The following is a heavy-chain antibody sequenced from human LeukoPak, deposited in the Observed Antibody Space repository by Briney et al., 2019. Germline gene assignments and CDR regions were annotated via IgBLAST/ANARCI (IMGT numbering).Heavy chain of an antibody. J-gene: IGHJ4*02. CDR2: VYYSGST. CDR1: GFTFSSYA. V-gene: IGHV4-59*01. Sequence: GSLRLSCAASGFTFSSYAMSWVRQPPGKGLEWIGYVYYSGSTNYNPSLKSRVTISVDTSKNQFSLKLTSVTAADTAVYYCARGDSGSFSQFDCWGQGTLVTVSS. CDR3: ARGDSGSFSQFDC. D-gene: IGHD1-26*01.